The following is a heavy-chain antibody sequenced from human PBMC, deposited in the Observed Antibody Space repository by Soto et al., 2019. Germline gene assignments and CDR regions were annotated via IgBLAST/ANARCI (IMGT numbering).Heavy chain of an antibody. CDR1: GGSISSYY. D-gene: IGHD1-26*01. V-gene: IGHV4-59*01. Sequence: SETLSLPCTVSGGSISSYYWSWIRQPPGKGLEWIGYIYYSGSTNYNPSLKSRVTISVDTSKNQFSLKLSSVTAADTAVYYCARERPWEYSGSYFFDYWGQGTLVTVSS. CDR2: IYYSGST. J-gene: IGHJ4*02. CDR3: ARERPWEYSGSYFFDY.